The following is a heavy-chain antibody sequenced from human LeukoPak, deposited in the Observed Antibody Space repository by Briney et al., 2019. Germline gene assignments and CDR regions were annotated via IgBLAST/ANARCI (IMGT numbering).Heavy chain of an antibody. V-gene: IGHV3-23*01. CDR3: AKWDTYYDSSGYYFY. CDR2: ISGSGGST. CDR1: GFTYSNYW. D-gene: IGHD3-22*01. Sequence: GGSLRLSCAASGFTYSNYWMTWVRQAPGKGLEWVSAISGSGGSTYYADSVKGRFTISRDNSKNTLYLQMNSLRAEDTAVYYCAKWDTYYDSSGYYFYWGQGTLVTVSS. J-gene: IGHJ4*02.